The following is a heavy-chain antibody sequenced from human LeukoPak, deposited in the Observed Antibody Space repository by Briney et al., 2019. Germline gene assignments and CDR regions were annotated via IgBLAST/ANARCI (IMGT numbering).Heavy chain of an antibody. V-gene: IGHV3-23*01. CDR1: GFTFSNSA. CDR2: LSGSGITT. CDR3: AKGIYSSGWSYFDY. J-gene: IGHJ4*01. Sequence: GGSLRLSCAASGFTFSNSAMSWVRQAPGKGLEWVSTLSGSGITTYYADSVTGRFTISRDNSKNTLYLQMNSLRAEDTAVYYCAKGIYSSGWSYFDYWGHGTLVTVSS. D-gene: IGHD6-19*01.